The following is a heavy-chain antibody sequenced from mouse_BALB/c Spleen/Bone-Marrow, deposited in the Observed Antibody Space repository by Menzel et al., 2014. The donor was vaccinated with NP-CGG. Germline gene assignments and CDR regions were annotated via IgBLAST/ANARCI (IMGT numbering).Heavy chain of an antibody. J-gene: IGHJ2*01. Sequence: VHLQQSGAELARPGASVKMSCKASGYTFTSYTMHWVKRRPGQGLEWIGFINPSSNYTNYNQKFKDKAALTADKSSSTAYMQLSSLTSEDSAVYYCARVLRWSLDYWGQGTTLTVSS. CDR1: GYTFTSYT. CDR3: ARVLRWSLDY. CDR2: INPSSNYT. D-gene: IGHD6-2*01. V-gene: IGHV1-4*01.